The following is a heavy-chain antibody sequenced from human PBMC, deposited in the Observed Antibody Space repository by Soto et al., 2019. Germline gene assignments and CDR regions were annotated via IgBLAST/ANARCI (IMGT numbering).Heavy chain of an antibody. J-gene: IGHJ4*02. Sequence: QVQLQESGPRMEKPSETLSLTCSVSGSSFSNFYWSWIRQSAGKGLEWIGRIYTSGATSYNPSLKSRVTMSVDTSKTLMSLSVRSVTAADTAVYFCARGGIQLSYAFDYWGPGILVTVSS. D-gene: IGHD1-1*01. CDR1: GSSFSNFY. CDR3: ARGGIQLSYAFDY. V-gene: IGHV4-4*07. CDR2: IYTSGAT.